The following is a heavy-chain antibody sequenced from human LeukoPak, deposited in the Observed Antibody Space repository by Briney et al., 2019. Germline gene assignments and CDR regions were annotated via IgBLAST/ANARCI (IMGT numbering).Heavy chain of an antibody. D-gene: IGHD3-10*01. Sequence: GASVKVSCKASGYTFTNSGLHWVRQAPGQRLEWMGWINTGNGNTKYSQEFQGRVTITRDTSASTAYMELSSLRSEDMAVYYCARDLGTMVRGGFPYYSYMDVWGKGTTVLVSS. J-gene: IGHJ6*03. V-gene: IGHV1-3*03. CDR3: ARDLGTMVRGGFPYYSYMDV. CDR2: INTGNGNT. CDR1: GYTFTNSG.